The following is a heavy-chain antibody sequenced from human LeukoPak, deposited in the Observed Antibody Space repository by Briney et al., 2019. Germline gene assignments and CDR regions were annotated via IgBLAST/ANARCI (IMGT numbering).Heavy chain of an antibody. Sequence: SETLSLTCSVSGYSIANGYHWAWVRQPPGKRLEWLGSIYQSGSTYDNLSLKSRLTMSVDTSKNQFSLTMRAVTAADTALYYCARSEINDYMRFWGQGILVTVSS. J-gene: IGHJ4*02. V-gene: IGHV4-38-2*01. CDR3: ARSEINDYMRF. D-gene: IGHD4-11*01. CDR1: GYSIANGYH. CDR2: IYQSGST.